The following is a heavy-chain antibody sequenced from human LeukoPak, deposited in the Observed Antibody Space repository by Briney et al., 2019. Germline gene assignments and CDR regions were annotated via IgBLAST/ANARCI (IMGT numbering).Heavy chain of an antibody. Sequence: GASVKVSCKASGYTFTSYYMHWVRQAPGQGLEWMGIINPSGGSTSYAQRFQGRVTMTRDTSTSTVYMELSSLRSEDTAVYYCASPNYYDSSGSLLSLFYWGQGPLVTVSS. CDR3: ASPNYYDSSGSLLSLFY. CDR2: INPSGGST. V-gene: IGHV1-46*01. D-gene: IGHD3-22*01. J-gene: IGHJ4*02. CDR1: GYTFTSYY.